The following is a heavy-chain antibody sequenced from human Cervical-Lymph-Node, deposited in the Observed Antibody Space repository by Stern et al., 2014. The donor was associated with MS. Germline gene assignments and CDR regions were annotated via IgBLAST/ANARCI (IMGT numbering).Heavy chain of an antibody. J-gene: IGHJ6*02. V-gene: IGHV1-2*02. CDR3: AREGAVAGPNYGMDV. D-gene: IGHD6-19*01. CDR2: LNPSSGDT. CDR1: GYTFTGQY. Sequence: QVQLVQSGAEVKKPGASVKVSCMASGYTFTGQYIYWVRQAPGQGLEWMGWLNPSSGDTNYAPKFQGRVTMTRDTSITTAYMDLNRLTSDDTAVYYCAREGAVAGPNYGMDVWGQGTTVTVSS.